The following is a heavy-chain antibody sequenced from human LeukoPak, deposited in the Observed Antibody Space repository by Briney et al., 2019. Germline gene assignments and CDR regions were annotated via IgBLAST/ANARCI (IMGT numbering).Heavy chain of an antibody. CDR3: ASPHHYYGSGSPTSYFDY. CDR1: GGTFSSYA. J-gene: IGHJ4*02. V-gene: IGHV1-69*13. Sequence: SVKVSCKASGGTFSSYAISWVRQAPGQGLEWMGGIVPIFGTANYAQKFQGRVTITADESTSTAYMELSSLRSEDTAVYYCASPHHYYGSGSPTSYFDYWGQGTLVTVSS. D-gene: IGHD3-10*01. CDR2: IVPIFGTA.